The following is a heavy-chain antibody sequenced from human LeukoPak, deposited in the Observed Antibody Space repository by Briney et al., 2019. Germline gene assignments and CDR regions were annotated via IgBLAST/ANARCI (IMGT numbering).Heavy chain of an antibody. V-gene: IGHV3-7*01. J-gene: IGHJ4*02. D-gene: IGHD3-22*01. Sequence: GGSLRLSCAASGFTFSSYWMSWVRQAPGRGLEWVANIKQEGSEKYYVDSVKGRFTISRDNAKNSLYLQMNSLRAEDTAVYYCAREPPYYYDSSGYQDYWGQGTLVTVSS. CDR1: GFTFSSYW. CDR2: IKQEGSEK. CDR3: AREPPYYYDSSGYQDY.